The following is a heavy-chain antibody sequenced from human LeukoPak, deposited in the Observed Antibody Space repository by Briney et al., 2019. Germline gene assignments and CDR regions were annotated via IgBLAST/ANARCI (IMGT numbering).Heavy chain of an antibody. CDR2: INHSGST. CDR1: GGSFSGYY. CDR3: ARGKGRRVVAFDY. V-gene: IGHV4-34*01. J-gene: IGHJ4*02. D-gene: IGHD3-22*01. Sequence: SETLSLTCAVYGGSFSGYYWSCIRQPPGKGLEWIGEINHSGSTNYNPSLKSRVTISVDTSKNQFSLKLSSVTAADTAVYYCARGKGRRVVAFDYWGQGTLVTVSS.